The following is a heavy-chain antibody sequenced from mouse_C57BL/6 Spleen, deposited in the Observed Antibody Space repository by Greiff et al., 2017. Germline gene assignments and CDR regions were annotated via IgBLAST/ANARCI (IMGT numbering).Heavy chain of an antibody. CDR3: ARFLGDYAWFAY. CDR2: IDPENGDT. Sequence: VQLQQSGAELVRPGASVKLSCTASGFNIKDDYMHWVKQRPEQGLEWIGWIDPENGDTEYASKFQGKATITADTSSNTAYLQLSSLTSEDTAVYYCARFLGDYAWFAYWGQGTLVTVSA. D-gene: IGHD3-3*01. CDR1: GFNIKDDY. V-gene: IGHV14-4*01. J-gene: IGHJ3*01.